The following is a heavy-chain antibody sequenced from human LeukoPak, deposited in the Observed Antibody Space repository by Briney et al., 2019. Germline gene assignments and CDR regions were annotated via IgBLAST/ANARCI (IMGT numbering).Heavy chain of an antibody. J-gene: IGHJ4*02. CDR1: GFTFSSYA. D-gene: IGHD6-19*01. V-gene: IGHV3-23*01. Sequence: LTGGSLRLSCAASGFTFSSYAMSWVRQAPGKGLEWVSAISGSGGSTYYADSVKGRFTISRDNSKNTLYLQMNSLRAEDTAVYYCAKVQGWVAVAGGVDYWGQGTLVTVSS. CDR2: ISGSGGST. CDR3: AKVQGWVAVAGGVDY.